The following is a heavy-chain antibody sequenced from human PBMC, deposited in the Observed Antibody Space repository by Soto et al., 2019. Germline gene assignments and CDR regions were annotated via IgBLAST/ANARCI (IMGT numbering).Heavy chain of an antibody. CDR2: ISGSGGST. Sequence: LRLSCAASGFTFSSYAMSWVRQAPGKGLEWVSAISGSGGSTYYADSVKGRFTISRDNSKNTLYLQMNSLRAEDTAVYYCAKDRYYDFWSGYPLRGYGMDVWGQGTTVTVSS. CDR1: GFTFSSYA. D-gene: IGHD3-3*01. CDR3: AKDRYYDFWSGYPLRGYGMDV. V-gene: IGHV3-23*01. J-gene: IGHJ6*02.